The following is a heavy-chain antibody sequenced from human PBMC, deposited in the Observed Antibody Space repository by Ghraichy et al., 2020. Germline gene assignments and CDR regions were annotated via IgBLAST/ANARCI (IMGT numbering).Heavy chain of an antibody. Sequence: GESLNISCAASGFTFSSYGMHWVRQAPGKGLEWVAVIWYDGSNKYYADSVKGRFTISRDNSKNTLYLQMNSLRAEDTAVYYCARDPYYYGMDVWGQGTTVTVSS. J-gene: IGHJ6*02. CDR3: ARDPYYYGMDV. CDR2: IWYDGSNK. V-gene: IGHV3-33*01. CDR1: GFTFSSYG.